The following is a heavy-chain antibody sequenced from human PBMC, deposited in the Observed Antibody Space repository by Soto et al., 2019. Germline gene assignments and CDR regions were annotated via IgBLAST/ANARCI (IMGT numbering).Heavy chain of an antibody. J-gene: IGHJ6*03. CDR3: ARAAEAATCTYYYMDV. V-gene: IGHV3-33*01. D-gene: IGHD6-25*01. Sequence: QVQLVESGGGVVQPGRSLRLSCAASGFTFSSYGMHWVRQAPGKGLEWVAVIWYDGSNKYYADSVKGRFTISRDNSKNTLYLQMNSLRAEDTAVYYCARAAEAATCTYYYMDVWGKGTTVTVSS. CDR2: IWYDGSNK. CDR1: GFTFSSYG.